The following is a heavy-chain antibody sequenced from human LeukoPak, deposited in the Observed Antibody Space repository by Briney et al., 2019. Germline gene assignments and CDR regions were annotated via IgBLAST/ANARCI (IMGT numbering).Heavy chain of an antibody. J-gene: IGHJ4*02. Sequence: SEKLSCKVSGGTNYALSWVRQAPGQGVACMGGIIPVLDVANSAEKFQGRVTFTADKSTNTAYMELSSLRSEDTAMYFCARGDSDDSGDFRTFEFWGQGTRVTVSS. CDR2: IIPVLDVA. V-gene: IGHV1-69*10. CDR1: GGTNYA. D-gene: IGHD4-17*01. CDR3: ARGDSDDSGDFRTFEF.